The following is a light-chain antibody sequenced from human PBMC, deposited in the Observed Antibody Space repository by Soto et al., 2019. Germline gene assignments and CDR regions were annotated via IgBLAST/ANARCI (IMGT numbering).Light chain of an antibody. CDR1: QSLSSS. CDR2: AAS. J-gene: IGKJ2*01. Sequence: DIQMTQSPSSLSASVGDRVTITCRASQSLSSSFNWYQQKPGKAPKLLIYAASSLQSGVTSRFSGSGAGTAFTLLISSVQPEDFATYYCQQGYSTPYTFGHGTKLESK. V-gene: IGKV1-39*01. CDR3: QQGYSTPYT.